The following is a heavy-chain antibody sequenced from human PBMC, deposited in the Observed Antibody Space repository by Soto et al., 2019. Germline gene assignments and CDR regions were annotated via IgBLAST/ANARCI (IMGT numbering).Heavy chain of an antibody. J-gene: IGHJ4*02. CDR2: ISYDASSK. D-gene: IGHD6-13*01. V-gene: IGHV3-30*18. CDR1: GFTFSTYA. CDR3: AKDRSGSWALDF. Sequence: QVQLVESGGGVVQPGRSLRLSCAASGFTFSTYAMHWVRQAPGKGLDWVAVISYDASSKNYEDSVKGRFTISRDHSKNTPYLQMNSMTTEDPAVYYCAKDRSGSWALDFWGQGTLVTVSS.